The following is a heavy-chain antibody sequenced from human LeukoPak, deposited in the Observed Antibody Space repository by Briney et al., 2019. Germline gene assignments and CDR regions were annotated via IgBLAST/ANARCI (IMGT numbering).Heavy chain of an antibody. D-gene: IGHD3-22*01. CDR1: GYTFTSYA. CDR3: ARGGLRYYYDSSGYYDY. Sequence: ASVKVSCKASGYTFTSYAMHWVRQAPGQRLEWMGWINVGNGNTKYSQKFQGRVTITRDTSASTAYMELSSLRSEDTAVYYCARGGLRYYYDSSGYYDYWGQGTLVTVSS. V-gene: IGHV1-3*01. J-gene: IGHJ4*02. CDR2: INVGNGNT.